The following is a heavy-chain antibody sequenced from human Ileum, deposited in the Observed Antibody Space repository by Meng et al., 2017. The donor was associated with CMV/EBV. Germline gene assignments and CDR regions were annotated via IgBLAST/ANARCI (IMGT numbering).Heavy chain of an antibody. J-gene: IGHJ4*02. CDR2: IHTTDST. D-gene: IGHD1-1*01. CDR3: ARDTGTTGTGSLFDY. CDR1: GCSIGSYY. V-gene: IGHV4-4*07. Sequence: QVQLQESGPGTEKSSETLSLTCTVSGCSIGSYYWNWIRQPDGKGLEWIGRIHTTDSTNYNPSFKSRVTISVDTSKNQFSLKLTSMTAADTAVYYCARDTGTTGTGSLFDYWGQGILVTVSS.